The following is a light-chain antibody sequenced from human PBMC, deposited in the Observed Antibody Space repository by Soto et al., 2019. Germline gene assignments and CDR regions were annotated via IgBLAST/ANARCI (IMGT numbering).Light chain of an antibody. CDR1: QSVRRH. CDR2: DSS. CDR3: QQRFNWPLLT. V-gene: IGKV3-11*01. Sequence: IVLTQSPATLSLSPGESATLSCRASQSVRRHLAWYQQKPGQAPRLVIYDSSNRAIGIPARFSGSGSGTDFTLTISGLAPEDFAVYYCQQRFNWPLLTFGGGTKVDIK. J-gene: IGKJ4*01.